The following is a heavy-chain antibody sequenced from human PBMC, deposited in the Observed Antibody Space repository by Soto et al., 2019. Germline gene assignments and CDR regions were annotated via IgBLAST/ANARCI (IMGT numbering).Heavy chain of an antibody. CDR1: GYSFTSYW. CDR3: ARDRGYNCYDY. J-gene: IGHJ4*02. CDR2: IDEDGNEK. D-gene: IGHD5-18*01. Sequence: PGESLKISCKGSGYSFTSYWIGWVRQAPGKGLEWVANIDEDGNEKNIVDSVKGRFTIFRDNAKSSLYLQMNSLRVEDTAMYYCARDRGYNCYDYWGQGTVVTVSS. V-gene: IGHV3-7*05.